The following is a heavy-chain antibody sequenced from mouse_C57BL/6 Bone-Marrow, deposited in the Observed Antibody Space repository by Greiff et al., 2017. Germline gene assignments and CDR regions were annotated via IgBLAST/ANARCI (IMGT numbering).Heavy chain of an antibody. D-gene: IGHD2-1*01. CDR1: GYTFTSYW. CDR3: ARGNYGNYYFDY. Sequence: QVQLQQPGAELVKHGASVKVSCKASGYTFTSYWMHWVKQRPGQGLEWIGRIHPSDSDTNYNQKFKGKATLTVDKSSRTAYMQISSLTSEDTAVYYCARGNYGNYYFDYWGQGTTLTVYS. V-gene: IGHV1-74*01. J-gene: IGHJ2*01. CDR2: IHPSDSDT.